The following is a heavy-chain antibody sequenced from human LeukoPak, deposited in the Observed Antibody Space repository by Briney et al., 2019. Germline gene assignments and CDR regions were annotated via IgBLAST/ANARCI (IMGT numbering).Heavy chain of an antibody. Sequence: ASVKVSCKASGYTFTGYYMHWVRQAPGQGLEWMGWINPNSGGTNYAQKFQGRVTMTRDTSISTAYMELSRLRSDDTAVYYCARDSLDYCSGGSCYSDYWGQGTLVTVSS. CDR3: ARDSLDYCSGGSCYSDY. V-gene: IGHV1-2*02. D-gene: IGHD2-15*01. J-gene: IGHJ4*02. CDR1: GYTFTGYY. CDR2: INPNSGGT.